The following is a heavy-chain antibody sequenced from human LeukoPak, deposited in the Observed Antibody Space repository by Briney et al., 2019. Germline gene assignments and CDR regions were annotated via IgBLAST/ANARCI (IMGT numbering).Heavy chain of an antibody. CDR1: GFTVSSNY. Sequence: GGSLRLSCAASGFTVSSNYMSWVRQAPGEGLEWVSVIYSGGSTYYAGSVKGRFTISRDNSKNTLYLQMNSLRAEDTAVYYCARDRFRGAFDIWGQGTMVTVSS. CDR3: ARDRFRGAFDI. CDR2: IYSGGST. J-gene: IGHJ3*02. V-gene: IGHV3-66*02.